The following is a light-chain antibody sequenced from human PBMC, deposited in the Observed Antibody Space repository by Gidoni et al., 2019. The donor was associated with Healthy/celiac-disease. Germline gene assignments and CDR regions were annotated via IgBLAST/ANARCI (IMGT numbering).Light chain of an antibody. CDR2: DAS. Sequence: DIQMTQSPSSLPAAVGDRVTITCQASQNNSNYLNWYQQKPGKAPKLLIYDASNLETGVPSRFSGSGSGTDFTFTISSLQPEDVATYYCQQYDNLPLTFGGGTKVEIK. V-gene: IGKV1-33*01. CDR1: QNNSNY. J-gene: IGKJ4*01. CDR3: QQYDNLPLT.